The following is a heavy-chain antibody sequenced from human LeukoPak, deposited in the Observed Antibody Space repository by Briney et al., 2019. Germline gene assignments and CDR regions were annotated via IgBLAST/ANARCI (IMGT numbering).Heavy chain of an antibody. CDR3: ARAVYYRNSLGY. CDR1: RLTPSDYH. J-gene: IGHJ4*01. Sequence: PGGSLRLSCEASRLTPSDYHMTSSRQAPGKGLEWISYISNSRGYTKYADSVKGRFTISRDNAKNSLYLQMSSMRAADTAMYYCARAVYYRNSLGYWGQGTLVTVSS. V-gene: IGHV3-11*06. CDR2: ISNSRGYT. D-gene: IGHD4-23*01.